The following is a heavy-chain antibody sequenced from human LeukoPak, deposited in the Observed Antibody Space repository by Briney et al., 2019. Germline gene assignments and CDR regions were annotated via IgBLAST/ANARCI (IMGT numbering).Heavy chain of an antibody. CDR1: GLTFSSYW. CDR3: ASLSGFYQSY. J-gene: IGHJ4*02. CDR2: IKRDGSER. D-gene: IGHD3-22*01. Sequence: GGSLRLSCVASGLTFSSYWMHWVRHVPGKGLECVASIKRDGSERYYVDSVKGRFTISRDNTKNSLYLHMSDLRPEDTVLYYCASLSGFYQSYWGQGTLVTVSS. V-gene: IGHV3-7*01.